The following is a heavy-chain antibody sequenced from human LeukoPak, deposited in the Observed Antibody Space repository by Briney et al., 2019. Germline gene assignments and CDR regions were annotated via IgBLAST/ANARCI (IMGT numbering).Heavy chain of an antibody. CDR1: GLTFSSYW. Sequence: GGSLRLSCAASGLTFSSYWMCWVRQAPGKGLEWVANIKYDGSEKYYVDSVKGRFTTSRDNAKNSLYLQTNSLRAEDTAVYYCARGIEAAGLFFDYWGQGTLVTVSS. J-gene: IGHJ4*02. CDR2: IKYDGSEK. D-gene: IGHD6-13*01. CDR3: ARGIEAAGLFFDY. V-gene: IGHV3-7*04.